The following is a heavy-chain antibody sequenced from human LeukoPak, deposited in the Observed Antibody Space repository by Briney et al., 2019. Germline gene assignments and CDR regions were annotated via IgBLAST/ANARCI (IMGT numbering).Heavy chain of an antibody. CDR1: GFTFSSYA. D-gene: IGHD3-10*01. J-gene: IGHJ6*03. Sequence: GGSLRLSCAASGFTFSSYAMSWVRQAPGKGLEWVSAISGSGGSTYYADSVKGRFTISRDNSKNTLYLQMNSLRAEDTAVYYCAKDIWFGEISYYYYMDVWGKGTTVTISS. CDR3: AKDIWFGEISYYYYMDV. CDR2: ISGSGGST. V-gene: IGHV3-23*01.